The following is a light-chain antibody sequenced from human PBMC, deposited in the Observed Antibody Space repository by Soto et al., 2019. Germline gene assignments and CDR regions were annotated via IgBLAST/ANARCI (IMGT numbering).Light chain of an antibody. CDR1: QTVGSN. Sequence: ETVMTQSPATLSVSPGERITISCRASQTVGSNLAWYQQKPGQAPRLLIYTTSSRATGVPAKFSGSGSGTEFTLTIDSLQSEDFVLYYCQQYNSWPRTFGQGTKVDI. CDR3: QQYNSWPRT. J-gene: IGKJ1*01. CDR2: TTS. V-gene: IGKV3-15*01.